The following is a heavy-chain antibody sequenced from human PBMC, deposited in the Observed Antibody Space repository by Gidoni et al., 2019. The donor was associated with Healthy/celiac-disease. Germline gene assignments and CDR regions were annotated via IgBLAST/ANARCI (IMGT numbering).Heavy chain of an antibody. V-gene: IGHV4-31*03. CDR1: GGSISLGGYY. D-gene: IGHD6-6*01. CDR2: IYYSGST. J-gene: IGHJ5*02. CDR3: ARTSEYSSSSFWFDP. Sequence: QVQLQESGPGLVKPSQTLSLTCTVSGGSISLGGYYWSWIRQHPGKGLEWIGYIYYSGSTYYNPSLKSRVTISVDTSKNQFSLKLSSVTAADTAVYYCARTSEYSSSSFWFDPWGQGTLVTVSS.